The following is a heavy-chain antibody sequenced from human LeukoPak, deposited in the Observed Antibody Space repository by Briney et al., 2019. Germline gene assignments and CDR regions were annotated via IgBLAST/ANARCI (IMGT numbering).Heavy chain of an antibody. Sequence: SETLSLTCAVYGGSFSGYYWSWIRQPPGKGLEWIGEINHSGSTNYNPSLKSRVTISVDTSKNQFSLKLSSVTAADTAVYYYARGHPGLPSARRLFDLNLRAFDYWGQGTLVTVSS. D-gene: IGHD2-15*01. CDR3: ARGHPGLPSARRLFDLNLRAFDY. CDR1: GGSFSGYY. V-gene: IGHV4-34*01. CDR2: INHSGST. J-gene: IGHJ4*02.